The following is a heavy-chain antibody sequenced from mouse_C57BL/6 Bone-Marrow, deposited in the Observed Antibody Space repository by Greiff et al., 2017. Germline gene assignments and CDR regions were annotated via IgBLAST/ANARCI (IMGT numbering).Heavy chain of an antibody. Sequence: EVKLMESGPELVKPGASVKISCKASGYSFTDYNMNWVKQSNGKSLEWIGVINPNYGTTSYNQKFKGKATLTVDQSSSTAYMQLNSLTSEDSAVYYCAREHGSTGPFAYWGQGTLVTVSA. CDR2: INPNYGTT. V-gene: IGHV1-39*01. CDR1: GYSFTDYN. CDR3: AREHGSTGPFAY. D-gene: IGHD4-1*02. J-gene: IGHJ3*01.